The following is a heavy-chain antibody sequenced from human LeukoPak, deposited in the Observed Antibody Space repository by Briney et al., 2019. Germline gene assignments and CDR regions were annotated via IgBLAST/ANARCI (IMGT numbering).Heavy chain of an antibody. Sequence: PSETLSLTCTVSGGSISSYCWSWIRQPPGKGLEWIGYIYYSGSTNYNPSLKSRVTISVDTSKNQFSLKLSSVTAADTAAYYCARGELGYCSGGSCYSGPYFDYWGQGTLVTVSS. V-gene: IGHV4-59*01. CDR3: ARGELGYCSGGSCYSGPYFDY. D-gene: IGHD2-15*01. CDR1: GGSISSYC. J-gene: IGHJ4*02. CDR2: IYYSGST.